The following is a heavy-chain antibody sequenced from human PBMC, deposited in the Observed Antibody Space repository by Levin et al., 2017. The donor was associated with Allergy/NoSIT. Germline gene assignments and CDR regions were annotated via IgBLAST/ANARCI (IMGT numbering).Heavy chain of an antibody. CDR3: ARGSRSFFIGSSWNRRYFDL. J-gene: IGHJ2*01. CDR2: INHSGST. D-gene: IGHD6-13*01. V-gene: IGHV4-34*01. Sequence: PSETLSLTCAVYGGSFSGYYWSWIRQPPGKGLEWIGEINHSGSTNYNPSLKSRVTISVDTSKNQFSLKLSSVTAADTAVYYCARGSRSFFIGSSWNRRYFDLWGRGTLVTVSS. CDR1: GGSFSGYY.